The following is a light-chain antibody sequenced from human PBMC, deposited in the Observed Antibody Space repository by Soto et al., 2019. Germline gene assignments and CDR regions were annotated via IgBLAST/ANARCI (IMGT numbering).Light chain of an antibody. CDR1: QSINNW. V-gene: IGKV1-5*03. CDR3: QHYDDYSRT. Sequence: DIQMTQSPSTLSASVGDRVTITCRASQSINNWLAWYQQKPGKAPKLLIYKASSLESGVPSRFSGSGSGTEFTLTISSLQPDDFATYYCQHYDDYSRTFGQGTKVEIK. CDR2: KAS. J-gene: IGKJ1*01.